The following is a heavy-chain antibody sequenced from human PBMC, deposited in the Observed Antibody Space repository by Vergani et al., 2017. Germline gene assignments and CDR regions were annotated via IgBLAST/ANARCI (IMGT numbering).Heavy chain of an antibody. Sequence: QVQLVQSGAEVKKPGSSVKVSCKASVGTFSSYTISWVRQAPGQGLEWMGRIIPILGIANYAQKFQGRVTITADKSTSTAYMELSSLRSEDTAVYYCASAVVTDYYYYGMDVWGQGTTVTVSS. CDR1: VGTFSSYT. J-gene: IGHJ6*02. CDR2: IIPILGIA. CDR3: ASAVVTDYYYYGMDV. D-gene: IGHD4-23*01. V-gene: IGHV1-69*02.